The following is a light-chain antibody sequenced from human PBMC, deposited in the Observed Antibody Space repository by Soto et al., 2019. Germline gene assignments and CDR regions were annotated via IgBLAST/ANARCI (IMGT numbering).Light chain of an antibody. CDR1: QSISSY. J-gene: IGKJ2*01. CDR2: AAS. CDR3: QQSYSTPYT. Sequence: DIQMTQSPSSLSVSVGDRVTITCRASQSISSYLNWYQQKPGKAPNLLIYAASNLQSGFPSRFSGSGSGTDFTLTISSLQPEDFATYYCQQSYSTPYTFGQGTKLEIK. V-gene: IGKV1-39*01.